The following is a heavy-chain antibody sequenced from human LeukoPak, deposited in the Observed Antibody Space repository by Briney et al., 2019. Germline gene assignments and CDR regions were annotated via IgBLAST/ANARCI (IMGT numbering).Heavy chain of an antibody. CDR3: ARVWASVYHYYYYMDV. V-gene: IGHV1-3*02. CDR1: GYTFTSYA. CDR2: SNAGNGNT. D-gene: IGHD1-26*01. Sequence: ASVKVSCKASGYTFTSYAMHWVRQAPGQRLEWMGWSNAGNGNTKYSQEFQGRVTITRDTSASTAYMELSSLRSEDMAVYYCARVWASVYHYYYYMDVWGEGTTVTVSS. J-gene: IGHJ6*03.